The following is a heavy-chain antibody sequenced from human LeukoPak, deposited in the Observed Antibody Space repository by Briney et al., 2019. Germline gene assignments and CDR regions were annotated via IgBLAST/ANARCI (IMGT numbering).Heavy chain of an antibody. CDR2: IKQDGSEK. CDR1: GFTFSSYW. V-gene: IGHV3-7*01. Sequence: PGGSLRLSCAACGFTFSSYWMSWVRQAPGKGMEWVANIKQDGSEKYYVDSVKGRFTISRDNAKNSLYLQMNSLRAEDTAVYYCARKITFGGVIVIGGQGTLVTVSS. J-gene: IGHJ4*02. D-gene: IGHD3-16*02. CDR3: ARKITFGGVIVI.